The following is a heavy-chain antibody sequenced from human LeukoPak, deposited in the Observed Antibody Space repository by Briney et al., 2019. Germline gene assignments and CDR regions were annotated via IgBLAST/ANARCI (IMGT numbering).Heavy chain of an antibody. V-gene: IGHV3-11*01. D-gene: IGHD6-13*01. CDR3: ARGAEYSSSWYLFDY. CDR2: ISSSGSTI. J-gene: IGHJ4*02. Sequence: GGSLRLSCAASGFTFSDYYMSWIRQAPGKGLEWVSYISSSGSTIYYADSVKGRFTISRDNAKNSLYLQMNSLRAEDTAVYYCARGAEYSSSWYLFDYWGQETLVTVSS. CDR1: GFTFSDYY.